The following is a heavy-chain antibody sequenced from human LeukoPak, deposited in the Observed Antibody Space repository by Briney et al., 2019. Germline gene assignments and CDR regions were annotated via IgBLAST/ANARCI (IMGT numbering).Heavy chain of an antibody. Sequence: GGSLRLSCAASGFTVSSNYMSWVRQAPGKGLEWVSVIYSGGSTYYADSVKGRFTISRDNSKNTLYLQMNSLRAEDTAVYYCARVGGSSWRGNNWFDPWGQGTQVSVSS. CDR3: ARVGGSSWRGNNWFDP. V-gene: IGHV3-53*01. J-gene: IGHJ5*02. CDR1: GFTVSSNY. D-gene: IGHD6-13*01. CDR2: IYSGGST.